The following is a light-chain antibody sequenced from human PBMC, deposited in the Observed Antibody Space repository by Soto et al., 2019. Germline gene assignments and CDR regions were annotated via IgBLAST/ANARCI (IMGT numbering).Light chain of an antibody. J-gene: IGLJ1*01. Sequence: QSVLTQPPSASGTPGQRVTISCSGSSSNIGTNTVNWYQQLPRTAPKLLIYSNDQRPSGVPDRFSGSKSGTSASLAISGLQAEDEAEYYCSSYTNINTRACVFGTGTKLTVL. V-gene: IGLV1-44*01. CDR2: SND. CDR1: SSNIGTNT. CDR3: SSYTNINTRACV.